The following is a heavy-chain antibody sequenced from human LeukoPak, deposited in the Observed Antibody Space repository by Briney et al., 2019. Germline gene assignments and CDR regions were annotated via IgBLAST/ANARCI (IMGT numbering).Heavy chain of an antibody. V-gene: IGHV3-23*01. J-gene: IGHJ4*02. CDR3: AKDLPGLLSGYFDY. CDR2: IRGSGGST. CDR1: GFTFSSYA. Sequence: GGSLGLSCAASGFTFSSYAMSWVRQAPGKGLEWVSAIRGSGGSTYYADSVKGRFTISRGNSKNTLYLQMNSLRAEDTAVYYCAKDLPGLLSGYFDYWGQGTLVTVSS. D-gene: IGHD3-10*01.